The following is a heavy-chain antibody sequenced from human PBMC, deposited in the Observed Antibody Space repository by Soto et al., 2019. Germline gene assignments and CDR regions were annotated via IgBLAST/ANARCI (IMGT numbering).Heavy chain of an antibody. CDR3: ARGGSDFWSAGYY. J-gene: IGHJ4*02. CDR2: ISYDGRNK. D-gene: IGHD3-3*01. CDR1: GFTFSSSA. Sequence: QVQLVESGGGVVQPGRSLRLSCGASGFTFSSSAKHWVRQPPGKGLEWVAVISYDGRNKYHADSVKGRFTISRDNFKNTLYLQMNSLRAEDTAVYYCARGGSDFWSAGYYWGQGTLVTVSS. V-gene: IGHV3-30*04.